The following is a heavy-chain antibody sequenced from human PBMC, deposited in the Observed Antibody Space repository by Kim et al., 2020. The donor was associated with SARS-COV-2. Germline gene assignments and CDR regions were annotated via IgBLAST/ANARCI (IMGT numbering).Heavy chain of an antibody. CDR3: ARHRVGITMIVVVAARFDP. J-gene: IGHJ5*02. V-gene: IGHV4-39*01. D-gene: IGHD3-22*01. Sequence: SRGTISVDTSKNQFSLKLSSVTAADTAVYYCARHRVGITMIVVVAARFDPWGQGTLVTVSS.